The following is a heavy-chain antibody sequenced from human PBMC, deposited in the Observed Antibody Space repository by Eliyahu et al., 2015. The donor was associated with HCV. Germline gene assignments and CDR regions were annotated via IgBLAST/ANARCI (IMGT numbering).Heavy chain of an antibody. Sequence: QLRLQESDPRLVKPSETLSLTCSVXGGSLSSXXQYWGWIRQSPGKGLEWIGSLSIXGTXHFNPSLKSRVSLSIDTSGNQFSLRLRSLTAADTAVYYCTRGRRYFDLAPLGAFDFWGQGTVVAVSS. D-gene: IGHD3-9*01. CDR1: GGSLSSXXQY. CDR2: LSIXGTX. CDR3: TRGRRYFDLAPLGAFDF. V-gene: IGHV4-39*01. J-gene: IGHJ3*01.